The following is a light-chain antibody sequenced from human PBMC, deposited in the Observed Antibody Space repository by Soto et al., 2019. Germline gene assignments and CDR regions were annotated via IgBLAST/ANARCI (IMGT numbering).Light chain of an antibody. CDR3: QQYGSSPIT. V-gene: IGKV3-20*01. CDR2: GA. Sequence: EIVLTQSPGTLSLSPGERATLSCRASLSVRSSYLAWYQQRPGHPPRLLMDGATRATGIPDRFSGSGSGTDFTLTISSLEPEDFAVYFCQQYGSSPITFGQGTRLEIK. J-gene: IGKJ5*01. CDR1: LSVRSSY.